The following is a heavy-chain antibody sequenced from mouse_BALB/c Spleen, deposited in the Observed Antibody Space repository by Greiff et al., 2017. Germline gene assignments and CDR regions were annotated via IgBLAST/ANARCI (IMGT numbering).Heavy chain of an antibody. J-gene: IGHJ3*01. V-gene: IGHV2-9-2*01. D-gene: IGHD3-1*01. CDR3: VRDRGFAY. CDR2: IWTGGGT. Sequence: VKLQESGPGLVAPSQSLSITCTVSGFSLTSYDISWIRQPPGKGLEWLGVIWTGGGTNYNSAFMSRLSISKDNSKSQVFLKMNSLQTDDTAIYYCVRDRGFAYWGQGTLVTVSA. CDR1: GFSLTSYD.